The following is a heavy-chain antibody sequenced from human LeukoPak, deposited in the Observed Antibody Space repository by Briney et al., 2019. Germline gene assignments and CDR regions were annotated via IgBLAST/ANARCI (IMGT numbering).Heavy chain of an antibody. CDR3: ARRWGYYYYGMDV. D-gene: IGHD1-26*01. V-gene: IGHV4-59*08. Sequence: PSETLSLTCTVSGGSISSYYWSWIRQPPGKGPEWIGYIYYSGSTNYNPSLKSRVTISVDTSKNQFSLKLSSVTAADTAVYYCARRWGYYYYGMDVWGQGTTVTVSS. J-gene: IGHJ6*02. CDR1: GGSISSYY. CDR2: IYYSGST.